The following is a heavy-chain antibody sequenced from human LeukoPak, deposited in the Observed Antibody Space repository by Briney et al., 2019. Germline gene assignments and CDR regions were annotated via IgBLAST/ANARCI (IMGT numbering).Heavy chain of an antibody. D-gene: IGHD6-13*01. J-gene: IGHJ4*02. Sequence: SETLSLTCTVSGGSISSYYWSWIRQPPGKGLEGIGYIYYSGSTNYNPSLKSRVTISVDTSKNQFSLKLSSVTAADTAVYYCARVLGYSSGWYDYWGQGTLVTVSS. CDR1: GGSISSYY. V-gene: IGHV4-59*08. CDR2: IYYSGST. CDR3: ARVLGYSSGWYDY.